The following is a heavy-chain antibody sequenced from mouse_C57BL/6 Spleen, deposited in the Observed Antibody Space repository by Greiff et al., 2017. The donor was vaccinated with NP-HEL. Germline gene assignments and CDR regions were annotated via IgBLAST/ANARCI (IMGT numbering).Heavy chain of an antibody. J-gene: IGHJ4*01. D-gene: IGHD2-4*01. V-gene: IGHV1-82*01. Sequence: VQLQQSGPELVKPGASVKISCKASGYAFSSSWMNWVKQRPGKGLEWIGRIYPGDGDTNYNGKFKGKATLTADKSSSTAYMQLSSLTSEDSAVYFGARSGDYDVGYYAMDYWGQGTSVTVSS. CDR3: ARSGDYDVGYYAMDY. CDR1: GYAFSSSW. CDR2: IYPGDGDT.